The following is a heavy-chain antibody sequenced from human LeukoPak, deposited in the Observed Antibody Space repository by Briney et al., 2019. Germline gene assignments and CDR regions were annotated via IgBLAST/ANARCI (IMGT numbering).Heavy chain of an antibody. CDR1: GFTFSSYA. CDR3: ARGVWFGELLSYFDY. J-gene: IGHJ4*02. CDR2: ISYDGSNK. V-gene: IGHV3-30*04. Sequence: GGSLRLSCAAPGFTFSSYAMHWVRQAPGKGLEWVAVISYDGSNKYYADSVKGRFTISRDNSKNTLYLQMNSLRAEDTAVYYCARGVWFGELLSYFDYWGQGTLVTVSS. D-gene: IGHD3-10*01.